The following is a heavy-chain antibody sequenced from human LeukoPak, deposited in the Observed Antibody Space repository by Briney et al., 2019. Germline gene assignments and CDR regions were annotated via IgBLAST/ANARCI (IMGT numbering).Heavy chain of an antibody. Sequence: ASVKVSCKASGYTFTSYDINWVRQATGQGLEWMGWMNPNSGNTGYAQKFQGRVTMTRNTSISTAYMELSSLRSEDTAVYYCARGRGDTAMVRDYYYYMDVWGKGTTVTVCS. CDR1: GYTFTSYD. CDR2: MNPNSGNT. D-gene: IGHD5-18*01. J-gene: IGHJ6*03. V-gene: IGHV1-8*01. CDR3: ARGRGDTAMVRDYYYYMDV.